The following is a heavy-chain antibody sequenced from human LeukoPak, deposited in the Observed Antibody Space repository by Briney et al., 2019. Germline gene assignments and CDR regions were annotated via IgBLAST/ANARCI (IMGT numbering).Heavy chain of an antibody. CDR3: ARVLCCGWPFDAFDI. Sequence: GGSLRLSCAASGFTFSDYYISWIRQAPGKGLEWVSYISASGSTIYYADAMKGRFTISRDNAKNSPYLEINNLRAEDTAVYYCARVLCCGWPFDAFDIWGQGTMVTVSS. J-gene: IGHJ3*02. CDR2: ISASGSTI. V-gene: IGHV3-11*01. D-gene: IGHD2/OR15-2a*01. CDR1: GFTFSDYY.